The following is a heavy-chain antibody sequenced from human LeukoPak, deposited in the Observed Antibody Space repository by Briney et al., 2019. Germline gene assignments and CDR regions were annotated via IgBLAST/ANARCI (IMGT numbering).Heavy chain of an antibody. J-gene: IGHJ4*01. CDR3: ARVLGWYYDSSGYSRAFDY. CDR1: GYTFTNYY. CDR2: ITPSGGST. Sequence: GASVKVSCKASGYTFTNYYMHWVRQAPGQGLEWMGIITPSGGSTSYAQKFQGRVSMTRDTSTSTVYMELSSLRSEDTAVYYCARVLGWYYDSSGYSRAFDYWXXG. D-gene: IGHD3-22*01. V-gene: IGHV1-46*01.